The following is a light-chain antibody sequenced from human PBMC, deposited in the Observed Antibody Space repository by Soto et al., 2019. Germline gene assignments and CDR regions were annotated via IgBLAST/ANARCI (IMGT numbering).Light chain of an antibody. Sequence: EIVMTQSPATLSVSPGERATLSCRASQSVSNNLAWYQQKPGQAPRLLIYHASTRATGIPARFSGSWSGTEFTLTISSLQSEDFAVYYCQQYNKWPLTFGGETKVEIK. CDR1: QSVSNN. CDR3: QQYNKWPLT. J-gene: IGKJ4*01. CDR2: HAS. V-gene: IGKV3-15*01.